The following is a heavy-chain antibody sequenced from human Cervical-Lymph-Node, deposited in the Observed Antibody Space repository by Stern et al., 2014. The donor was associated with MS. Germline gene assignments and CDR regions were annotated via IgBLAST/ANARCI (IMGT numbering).Heavy chain of an antibody. CDR1: GFSFSTYG. CDR3: VISVDGVGASLVD. J-gene: IGHJ1*01. D-gene: IGHD1-26*01. Sequence: VQLVESGGGVVQPGTSLRLSCLGSGFSFSTYGMHWARQTPGQGLEWEAITWNDGSTKYYAYSVKCWFTISKDDSKNTLSLEMTSLRAEDTGTYYCVISVDGVGASLVDWGQGTLVTVFS. CDR2: TWNDGSTK. V-gene: IGHV3-33*01.